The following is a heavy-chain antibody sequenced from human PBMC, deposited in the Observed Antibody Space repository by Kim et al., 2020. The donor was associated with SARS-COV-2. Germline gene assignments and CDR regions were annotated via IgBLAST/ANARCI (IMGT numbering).Heavy chain of an antibody. CDR1: GFTFSSNA. Sequence: GGSLRLSCAASGFTFSSNAMNWVRQAPGKGLEWVSAITGDSTSTFYVDSVKGRFTISRDNSENTLFLQMNNLRAEDTAVYYCAKRGLGAAGHFDYWGQGT. CDR3: AKRGLGAAGHFDY. V-gene: IGHV3-23*01. J-gene: IGHJ4*02. D-gene: IGHD6-13*01. CDR2: ITGDSTST.